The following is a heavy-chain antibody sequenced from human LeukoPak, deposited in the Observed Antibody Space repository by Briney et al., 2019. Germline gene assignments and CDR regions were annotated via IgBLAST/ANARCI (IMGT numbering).Heavy chain of an antibody. CDR3: ARAPRSYYMGV. V-gene: IGHV3-48*03. CDR1: GFTFSSYE. Sequence: GGSLRLSCAASGFTFSSYEMNWVRQAPGKGLEWVSYISSSGSTIYYADSVKGRFTISRDNAKNSLYLQMNSLRAEDTAVHYCARAPRSYYMGVWGKGTTVTVSS. J-gene: IGHJ6*03. CDR2: ISSSGSTI.